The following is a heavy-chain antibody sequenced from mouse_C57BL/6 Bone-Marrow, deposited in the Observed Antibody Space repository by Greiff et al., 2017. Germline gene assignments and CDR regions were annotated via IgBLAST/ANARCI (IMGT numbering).Heavy chain of an antibody. V-gene: IGHV1-59*01. CDR3: ARRDYYGSSLFAY. J-gene: IGHJ3*01. Sequence: QVHVKQSGAELVRPGTSVKLSCKASGYTFTSYWMHWVKQRPGQGLEWIGVIDPSDSYTNYNQKFKGKATLTVDTSSSTAYMQLSSLTSEDSAVYYCARRDYYGSSLFAYWGQGTLVTVSA. CDR2: IDPSDSYT. D-gene: IGHD1-1*01. CDR1: GYTFTSYW.